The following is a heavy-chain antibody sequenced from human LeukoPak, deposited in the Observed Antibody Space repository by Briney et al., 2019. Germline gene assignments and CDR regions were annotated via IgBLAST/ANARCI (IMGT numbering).Heavy chain of an antibody. J-gene: IGHJ6*02. CDR2: ITGSGKNT. CDR3: AKAASSSWPSYQYGMDV. CDR1: GFIFSSYS. D-gene: IGHD6-13*01. V-gene: IGHV3-23*01. Sequence: GGSLRLSCAASGFIFSSYSMSWVRQAPGKGLEWVSVITGSGKNTYYADSVKGRFTISKDNSRNTVYLQMNDLRVDDTAVYYCAKAASSSWPSYQYGMDVWGQGTTVTVSS.